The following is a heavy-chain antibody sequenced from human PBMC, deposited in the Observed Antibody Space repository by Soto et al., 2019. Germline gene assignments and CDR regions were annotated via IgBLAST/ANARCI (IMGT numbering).Heavy chain of an antibody. CDR1: GFTFSSYA. V-gene: IGHV3-23*01. D-gene: IGHD2-8*01. Sequence: GGSLRLSCAASGFTFSSYAMSWVRQAPGKGLEWVSGISGSGGSTYYADSVKGRFTISRDNSKNTLYLQMNSLRAEDTAVYYCAKEEGRVYAVSGGPLDWGQGTLVTVSS. CDR2: ISGSGGST. J-gene: IGHJ4*02. CDR3: AKEEGRVYAVSGGPLD.